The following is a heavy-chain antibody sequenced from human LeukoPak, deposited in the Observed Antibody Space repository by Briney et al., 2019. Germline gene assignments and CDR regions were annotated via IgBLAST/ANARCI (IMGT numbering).Heavy chain of an antibody. J-gene: IGHJ4*02. V-gene: IGHV3-7*01. CDR2: VKQDGSEK. CDR3: ASSIIADLDY. D-gene: IGHD6-13*01. CDR1: GFTFSSYW. Sequence: GGSLRLSCAASGFTFSSYWMSWVRQAPVKGLEWVANVKQDGSEKYYVDSVKGRFTISRDNAKNSLYLQMNSLRAEDTAVYYCASSIIADLDYWGQGTLVTVSS.